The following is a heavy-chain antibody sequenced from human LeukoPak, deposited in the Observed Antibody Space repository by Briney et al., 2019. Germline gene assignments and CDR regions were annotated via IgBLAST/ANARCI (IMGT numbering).Heavy chain of an antibody. CDR3: AKEVSRSCLRCPLY. J-gene: IGHJ4*02. V-gene: IGHV3-7*03. D-gene: IGHD2-8*01. CDR2: MKGDGSEI. CDR1: GSTFSTNW. Sequence: PGGSLRLSCIDSGSTFSTNWMNWVRQAPGKGLEWVASMKGDGSEIYYVDSVKGRFTISRDNAEKSLYLQMNSLRDEDTGVYYCAKEVSRSCLRCPLYWGQGTLVTVSS.